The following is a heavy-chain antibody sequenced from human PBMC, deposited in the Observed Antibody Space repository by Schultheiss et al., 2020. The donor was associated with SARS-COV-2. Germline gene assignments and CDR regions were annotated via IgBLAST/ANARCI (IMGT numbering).Heavy chain of an antibody. CDR1: GFTFSSYA. CDR2: ISGSGGST. J-gene: IGHJ6*02. Sequence: GGSLRLSCAASGFTFSSYAMSWVRQAPGKGLEWVSAISGSGGSTYYADSVKGRFTISRDNSKNTLYLQMNSLRAEDTAVYYCANIIAARLSKYYGMDVWGQGTTVTVSS. V-gene: IGHV3-23*01. CDR3: ANIIAARLSKYYGMDV. D-gene: IGHD6-6*01.